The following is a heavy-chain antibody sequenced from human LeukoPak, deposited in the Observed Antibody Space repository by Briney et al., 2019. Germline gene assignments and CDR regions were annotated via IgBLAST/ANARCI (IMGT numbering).Heavy chain of an antibody. CDR2: IFHTGTP. CDR1: GGYISNGYY. V-gene: IGHV4-38-2*02. CDR3: ARDKVNYYYYYMDV. D-gene: IGHD4-11*01. Sequence: SETLSLTCNVSGGYISNGYYWSWIRQSPGKGLEWIAYIFHTGTPYYTPSLKSRVTISVDTSKNQFSLKLSSVTAADTAVYYCARDKVNYYYYYMDVWGKGTTVTVSS. J-gene: IGHJ6*03.